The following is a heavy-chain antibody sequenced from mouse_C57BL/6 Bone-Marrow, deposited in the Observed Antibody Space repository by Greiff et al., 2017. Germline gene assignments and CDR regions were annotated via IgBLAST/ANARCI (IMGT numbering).Heavy chain of an antibody. CDR2: IYPGDGDT. D-gene: IGHD1-1*01. Sequence: QVQLQQSGAELVKPGASVKISCKASGYAFSSYWMNWVKQRPGKGLEWIGQIYPGDGDTNYNGKFKGKATLTADKSSSTAYMQLSSLTSEDSAVYCCARWGEYGSGPAWFAYWGQGTLVTVSA. J-gene: IGHJ3*01. V-gene: IGHV1-80*01. CDR3: ARWGEYGSGPAWFAY. CDR1: GYAFSSYW.